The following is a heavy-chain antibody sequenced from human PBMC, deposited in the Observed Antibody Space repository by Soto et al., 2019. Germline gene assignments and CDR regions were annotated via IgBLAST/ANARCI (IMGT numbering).Heavy chain of an antibody. D-gene: IGHD5-18*01. J-gene: IGHJ6*02. V-gene: IGHV1-46*01. CDR1: GYTFTSYY. CDR2: INPSGGST. CDR3: ARDKYPYSYGYGDPDPYYYGMDV. Sequence: GASVKVSCKASGYTFTSYYMHWVRQAPGQGLEWMGIINPSGGSTSYAQKFQGRVTMTRDTSTSTVYMELSSLRSEDTAVYYCARDKYPYSYGYGDPDPYYYGMDVWGQGTTVTVS.